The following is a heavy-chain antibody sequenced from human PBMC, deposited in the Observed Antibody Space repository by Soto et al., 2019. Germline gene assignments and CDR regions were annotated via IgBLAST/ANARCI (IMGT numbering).Heavy chain of an antibody. CDR3: AREMDRYFKTDY. V-gene: IGHV1-2*02. J-gene: IGHJ4*02. CDR1: GYTFTGYY. D-gene: IGHD3-9*01. CDR2: INPNSGGT. Sequence: QVQLVQSGAEVKKPGASVKVSCKASGYTFTGYYMHWVRQAPGQGLEWMGWINPNSGGTNYAQKFQGRVTNTRDRGISKAHMELSRVRSDDRAVYECAREMDRYFKTDYWGQGTLVTVSS.